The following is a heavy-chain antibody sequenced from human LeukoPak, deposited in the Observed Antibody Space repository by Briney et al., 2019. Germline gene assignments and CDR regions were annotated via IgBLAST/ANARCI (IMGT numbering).Heavy chain of an antibody. J-gene: IGHJ6*02. V-gene: IGHV4-61*08. Sequence: PSETLSLTCAVSGGSISSGGYYWSWIRQHPGKGLEWIGYIYYSGSTNYNPSLKSRVTISLDTSKNQFSLRLSSVTAADTAVYYCARSYDSRGYYYYSMDVWGQGTTVTVSS. CDR1: GGSISSGGYY. D-gene: IGHD3-22*01. CDR2: IYYSGST. CDR3: ARSYDSRGYYYYSMDV.